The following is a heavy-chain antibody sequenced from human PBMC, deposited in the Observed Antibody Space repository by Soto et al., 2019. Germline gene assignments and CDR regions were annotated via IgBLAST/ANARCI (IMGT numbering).Heavy chain of an antibody. V-gene: IGHV4-59*08. CDR1: GGSISSYY. D-gene: IGHD2-2*01. Sequence: SKTLSLTCTVSGGSISSYYWSWIRQPPGKGLEWIGYIYYSGSTNYNPSLKSRVTISVDTSKNQFSLKLSSVTAADTAVYYCARRLWGDSRRTRCKGRYDAFDIWGQGTMVTVS. CDR3: ARRLWGDSRRTRCKGRYDAFDI. CDR2: IYYSGST. J-gene: IGHJ3*02.